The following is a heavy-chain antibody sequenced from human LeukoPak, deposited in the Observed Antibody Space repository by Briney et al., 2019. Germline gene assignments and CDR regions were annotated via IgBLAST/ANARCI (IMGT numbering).Heavy chain of an antibody. Sequence: SQTLSLTCAFSGDSVSSNSAAWDWIRQSPSRGLEWLGRTYYRSKWYNDYAVSVRSRITINPDTYKNQFSLQLNSVTPGDTAVYYCSRHKSGWIDYWRQGTLVTVSS. CDR1: GDSVSSNSAA. CDR2: TYYRSKWYN. CDR3: SRHKSGWIDY. V-gene: IGHV6-1*01. D-gene: IGHD6-19*01. J-gene: IGHJ4*02.